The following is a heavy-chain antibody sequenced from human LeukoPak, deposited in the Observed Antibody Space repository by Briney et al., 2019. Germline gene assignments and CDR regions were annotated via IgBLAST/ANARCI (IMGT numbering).Heavy chain of an antibody. J-gene: IGHJ4*02. Sequence: GGSLRLSCAAPGFTFSNYYISWVRQAPGKGLEWVSSIRSSSSYVYYADSVKGRFTISRDNAKNSLYLQMSGLRAEDTAVYYCARVSYRGYSGYDFDFWGQGTLVTASS. D-gene: IGHD5-12*01. CDR1: GFTFSNYY. CDR2: IRSSSSYV. V-gene: IGHV3-21*01. CDR3: ARVSYRGYSGYDFDF.